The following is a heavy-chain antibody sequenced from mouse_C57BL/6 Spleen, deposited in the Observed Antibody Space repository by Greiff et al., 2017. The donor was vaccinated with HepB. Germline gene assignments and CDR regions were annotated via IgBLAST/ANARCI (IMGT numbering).Heavy chain of an antibody. CDR1: GYSFTGYY. V-gene: IGHV1-42*01. Sequence: EVQLQQSGPELVKPGASVKISCKASGYSFTGYYMNWVKQSPEKSLEWIGEINPSTGGTTYNQKFKAKATLTVDKSSNTAYMQLKSLTSEDSAVYYCARSDDYHWYFDVWGTGTTVTVSS. CDR3: ARSDDYHWYFDV. CDR2: INPSTGGT. D-gene: IGHD2-4*01. J-gene: IGHJ1*03.